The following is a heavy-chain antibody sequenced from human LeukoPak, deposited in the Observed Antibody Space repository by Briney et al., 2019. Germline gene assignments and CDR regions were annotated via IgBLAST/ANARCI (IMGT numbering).Heavy chain of an antibody. J-gene: IGHJ2*01. CDR3: AKGKGPTANWYFDV. D-gene: IGHD2-21*02. Sequence: GRSLRLSCATTGFTFSDFGMHWVRQAPGKGLEWVAVISYDGSRKYYADSVKGRFTISRDNSKNTLYLHLNSLRAEDTAVYYCAKGKGPTANWYFDVWGRGTLVTVSS. CDR1: GFTFSDFG. CDR2: ISYDGSRK. V-gene: IGHV3-30*18.